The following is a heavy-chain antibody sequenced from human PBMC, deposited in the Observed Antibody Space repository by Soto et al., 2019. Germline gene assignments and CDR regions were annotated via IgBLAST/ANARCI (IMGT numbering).Heavy chain of an antibody. CDR3: ARCVGAVPGSN. Sequence: EVQLVESGGGLVQPGGSLRLSCAASGFTFSDYWMSWVRQAPGKGPEWVANIRGDGSENYYVDSVKGRFTISRDNAKSTLCVQMNSLRAEDTAVYYCARCVGAVPGSNWGQGTLVTVSP. CDR2: IRGDGSEN. V-gene: IGHV3-7*05. J-gene: IGHJ4*02. D-gene: IGHD6-19*01. CDR1: GFTFSDYW.